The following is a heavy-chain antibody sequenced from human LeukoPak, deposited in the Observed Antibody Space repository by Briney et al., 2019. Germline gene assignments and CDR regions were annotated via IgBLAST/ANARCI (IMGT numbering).Heavy chain of an antibody. J-gene: IGHJ6*02. CDR1: GYTFTSYG. CDR3: ARDTDFWSGYYSGVSSNYYGMDV. V-gene: IGHV1-18*01. D-gene: IGHD3-3*01. CDR2: ISAYNGNT. Sequence: ASVKVSCKASGYTFTSYGISWVRQAPGQGLEWMGWISAYNGNTNYAQKLQGRVTMTTDTSTSTAYMELRSLRSDDTAVYYCARDTDFWSGYYSGVSSNYYGMDVWGQGTTVTVSS.